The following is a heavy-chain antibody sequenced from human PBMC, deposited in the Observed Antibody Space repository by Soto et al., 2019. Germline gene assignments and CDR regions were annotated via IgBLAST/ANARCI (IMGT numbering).Heavy chain of an antibody. CDR3: ARDGGIAAAGTGFEFDY. CDR1: GGSISSGGYY. D-gene: IGHD6-13*01. Sequence: SETLSLTCTVSGGSISSGGYYWSWIRQHPGKGLEWIGYIYYSGSTYYNPSLKSRVAISVDTSKNQFSLKLSSVTAADTAVYYCARDGGIAAAGTGFEFDYWGQGTLVTVSS. V-gene: IGHV4-31*03. J-gene: IGHJ4*02. CDR2: IYYSGST.